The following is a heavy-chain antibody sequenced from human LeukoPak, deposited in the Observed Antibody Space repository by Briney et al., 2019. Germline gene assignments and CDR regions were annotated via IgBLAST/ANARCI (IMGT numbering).Heavy chain of an antibody. Sequence: GRSLRLSCAASGFTFSSYAMHWVRQAPGKGLEWVAVISYDGSNKYYADSVKGRFTISRDNPKNTLYLQMNSLRAEDTAVYYCARSQGYYGSGSYSEGNWFDPWGQGTLVTVSS. J-gene: IGHJ5*02. CDR3: ARSQGYYGSGSYSEGNWFDP. V-gene: IGHV3-30*04. D-gene: IGHD3-10*01. CDR1: GFTFSSYA. CDR2: ISYDGSNK.